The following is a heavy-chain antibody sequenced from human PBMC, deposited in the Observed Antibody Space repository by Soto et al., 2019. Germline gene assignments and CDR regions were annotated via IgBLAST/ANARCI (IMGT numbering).Heavy chain of an antibody. D-gene: IGHD1-26*01. V-gene: IGHV3-11*06. J-gene: IGHJ4*01. CDR1: GFTFSDYY. CDR3: ARVRVGATYYFDN. CDR2: ISGRATDT. Sequence: GGSLRLSCAASGFTFSDYYMSWIRQAPAKGLEWISYISGRATDTRYADSVKGRFTISRDNVNKSVFLQMNSLTAEDAAVYYCARVRVGATYYFDNWGHGTLVTVSS.